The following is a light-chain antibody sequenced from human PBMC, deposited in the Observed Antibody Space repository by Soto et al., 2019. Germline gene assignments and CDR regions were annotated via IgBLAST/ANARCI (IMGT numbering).Light chain of an antibody. V-gene: IGKV1-6*01. CDR1: QGIRND. J-gene: IGKJ1*01. Sequence: AIQMTQSPSSLSASVGDRVTITCRASQGIRNDLGWYQQKPGKAPKLLIYAASSLQSGVPSRFSGSATGTDFTLTISSLQPEDFATYYCLQDYNYPRTFGQGTKVDIK. CDR2: AAS. CDR3: LQDYNYPRT.